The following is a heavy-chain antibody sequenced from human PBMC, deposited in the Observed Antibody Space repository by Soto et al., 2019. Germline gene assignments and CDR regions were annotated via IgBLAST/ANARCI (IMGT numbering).Heavy chain of an antibody. D-gene: IGHD2-8*01. V-gene: IGHV4-30-4*01. J-gene: IGHJ5*02. CDR2: IHSGGAT. Sequence: KTSERMSIACAVCGEPIKIFEHAVTWIRQPPGKGLEWLGYIHSGGATNVNPSLKSRLTLSLDMSTSQSSLNVKSVTPADTAVYFCAMYAADDRCFETWGQGILVTVSS. CDR1: GEPIKIFEHA. CDR3: AMYAADDRCFET.